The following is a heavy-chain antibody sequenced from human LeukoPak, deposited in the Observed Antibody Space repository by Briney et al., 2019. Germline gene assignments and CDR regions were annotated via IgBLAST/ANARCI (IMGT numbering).Heavy chain of an antibody. J-gene: IGHJ3*02. D-gene: IGHD1-14*01. CDR1: GLTLSNAW. Sequence: PGGSLRLSCAASGLTLSNAWMSWVRQAPGKGLEWVGRIKSKTDGGTTDYAAPVKGRFTISRDDSKNTLYLQMNSLKTEDTAVYYCTTILTLGAFDIWGQGTMVIVSS. CDR2: IKSKTDGGTT. V-gene: IGHV3-15*01. CDR3: TTILTLGAFDI.